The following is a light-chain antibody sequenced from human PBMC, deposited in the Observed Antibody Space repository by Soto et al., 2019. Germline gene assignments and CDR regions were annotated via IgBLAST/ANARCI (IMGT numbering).Light chain of an antibody. Sequence: QSALTQPASVSGSPGQSITISCTGTSSDVGGYNYVSWYQQHPGKAPKLMIYDVSNWPSGVSNRFSGSKSGNTASLTISGLQAEDEADYYCSSYTSSSTLGFGTGTKLTVL. J-gene: IGLJ1*01. CDR1: SSDVGGYNY. CDR3: SSYTSSSTLG. CDR2: DVS. V-gene: IGLV2-14*01.